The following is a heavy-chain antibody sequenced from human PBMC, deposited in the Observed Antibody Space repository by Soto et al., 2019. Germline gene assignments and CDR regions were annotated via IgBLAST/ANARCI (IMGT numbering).Heavy chain of an antibody. CDR1: GFTFSSYS. J-gene: IGHJ4*02. CDR3: ARAPYCSGGSCYSGADY. CDR2: ISSISSTI. V-gene: IGHV3-48*02. Sequence: EVQLVESGGGLVQPGGSLRLSCAASGFTFSSYSMNWVRQAPGKGLEWVSYISSISSTIYYADSVKGRFTISRDNAKNSLYLQMNSLRDEDTAVYYCARAPYCSGGSCYSGADYWGQGTLVTVSS. D-gene: IGHD2-15*01.